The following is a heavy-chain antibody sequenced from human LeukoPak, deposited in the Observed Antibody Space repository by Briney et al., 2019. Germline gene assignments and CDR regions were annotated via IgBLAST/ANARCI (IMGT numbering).Heavy chain of an antibody. J-gene: IGHJ6*03. CDR2: IYYSGST. V-gene: IGHV4-30-4*07. CDR1: GGSISSGGYS. Sequence: SQTLSLTCAVSGGSISSGGYSWSWIRQPPGKGLEWIGYIYYSGSTYYNPSLKSRVTISVDTSKNQFSLKLSSVTAADTAVYYCARDSGSYSSPSEYYYYMDVWGKGTTVTVSS. CDR3: ARDSGSYSSPSEYYYYMDV. D-gene: IGHD6-6*01.